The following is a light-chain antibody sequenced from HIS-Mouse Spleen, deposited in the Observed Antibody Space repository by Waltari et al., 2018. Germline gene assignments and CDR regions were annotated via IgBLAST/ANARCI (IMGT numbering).Light chain of an antibody. CDR1: KWGDKY. J-gene: IGLJ2*01. V-gene: IGLV3-1*01. CDR3: QAWDSSTAV. CDR2: QDS. Sequence: SYELTQPPSVSVSPGQTASITCSGDKWGDKYACWYQQKPAQSPVVVIYQDSKRPSGIPERFSGSNSGNTATLTISGTQAMDEADYYCQAWDSSTAVFGGGTKLTVL.